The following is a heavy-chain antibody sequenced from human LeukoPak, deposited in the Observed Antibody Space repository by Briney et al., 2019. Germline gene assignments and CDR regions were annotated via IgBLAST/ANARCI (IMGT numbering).Heavy chain of an antibody. CDR1: GGSFSGYY. J-gene: IGHJ3*02. CDR2: INHSGST. V-gene: IGHV4-34*01. CDR3: ARDLHSGSYEDAFDI. Sequence: PSETLSLTCAVYGGSFSGYYWSWIRQPPGKGLEWIGEINHSGSTNYNPSLKSRVTISVDTSKNQFSLKLSSVTAADTAVYYCARDLHSGSYEDAFDIWGQGTMVTVSS. D-gene: IGHD1-26*01.